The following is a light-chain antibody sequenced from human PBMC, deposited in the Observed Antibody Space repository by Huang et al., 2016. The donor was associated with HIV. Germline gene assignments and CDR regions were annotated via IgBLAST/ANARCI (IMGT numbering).Light chain of an antibody. Sequence: DVVMTQSPLSLPVTSGEPASISCRSSQSLLHSDGNNYFDWYLQKPGQSPQLLIHLGSNRASGGPERFSGSGSGTDFTLKISRVEAEDVGVYYCMQGLRTPGTFGQGTRLEIK. J-gene: IGKJ2*01. V-gene: IGKV2-28*01. CDR2: LGS. CDR1: QSLLHSDGNNY. CDR3: MQGLRTPGT.